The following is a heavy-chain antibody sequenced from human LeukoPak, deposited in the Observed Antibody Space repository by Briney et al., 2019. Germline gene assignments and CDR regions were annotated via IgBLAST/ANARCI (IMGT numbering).Heavy chain of an antibody. J-gene: IGHJ4*02. CDR3: ARQGYGPYFDY. CDR2: INHSGST. V-gene: IGHV4-34*01. CDR1: GGSFSGYY. Sequence: TSETLSLTCAVYGGSFSGYYWSWIRQPPGKGLEWIGEINHSGSTNYNPSLKSRVTILVDTSKNQFSLKLSSVTAADTAVYYCARQGYGPYFDYWGQGTLVTVSS. D-gene: IGHD5-18*01.